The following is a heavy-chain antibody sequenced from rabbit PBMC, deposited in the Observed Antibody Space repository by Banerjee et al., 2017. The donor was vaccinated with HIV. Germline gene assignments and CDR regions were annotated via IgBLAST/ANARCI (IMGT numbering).Heavy chain of an antibody. CDR1: GIDFSGGYD. J-gene: IGHJ4*01. Sequence: QEQLEESGGDLVQPEGSLTLTCTASGIDFSGGYDMCWVRQAPGKGLEWIACIGAGSSGTTYYASWAKGRFTISKTSSTTVTLQMTSLTAADTATYFCARWAGDGGYGYDLWGPGTLVTVS. V-gene: IGHV1S45*01. D-gene: IGHD6-1*01. CDR2: IGAGSSGTT. CDR3: ARWAGDGGYGYDL.